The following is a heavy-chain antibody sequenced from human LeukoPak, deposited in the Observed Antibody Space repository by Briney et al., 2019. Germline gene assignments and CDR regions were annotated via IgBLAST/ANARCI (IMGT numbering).Heavy chain of an antibody. V-gene: IGHV3-48*02. CDR3: ARARASGRSGFDY. Sequence: GGSLRLSCAASGLTVSSYSMNWVRQAPGKGLEWVSYISSSSSTIYYADSVKGRLTISRDNAKNSLYLQMNSLRDEDTAVYYCARARASGRSGFDYWGQGTLVTVSS. D-gene: IGHD2-15*01. CDR1: GLTVSSYS. CDR2: ISSSSSTI. J-gene: IGHJ4*02.